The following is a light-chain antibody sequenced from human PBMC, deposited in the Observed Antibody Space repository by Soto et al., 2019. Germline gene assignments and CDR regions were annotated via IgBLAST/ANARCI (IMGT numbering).Light chain of an antibody. CDR2: DNN. V-gene: IGLV1-51*01. Sequence: QSVLTQPPSVSAAPGQKVTISCSGSTSNIGNNYVSWYQQFPGTAPKLLIYDNNKRPSGIPDRFSGSKSGTSATLGITGLQTGDEADYYCGTWDNSLSAVVFGGGTKLTV. J-gene: IGLJ2*01. CDR3: GTWDNSLSAVV. CDR1: TSNIGNNY.